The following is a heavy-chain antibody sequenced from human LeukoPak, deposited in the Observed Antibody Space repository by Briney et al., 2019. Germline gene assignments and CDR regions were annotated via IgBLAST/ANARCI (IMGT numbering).Heavy chain of an antibody. CDR3: ANSDPPYSSSRYNWFDP. CDR2: ISSSSSYR. J-gene: IGHJ5*02. CDR1: GIPFSDYY. Sequence: KPGGSLRLSCVVSGIPFSDYYMNCIRQAPGKGLEWISYISSSSSYRDYAASVKGRFTISRDNSKNTLYLQMNSLRAEDTAVYYCANSDPPYSSSRYNWFDPWGQGTLVTVSS. D-gene: IGHD6-13*01. V-gene: IGHV3-11*03.